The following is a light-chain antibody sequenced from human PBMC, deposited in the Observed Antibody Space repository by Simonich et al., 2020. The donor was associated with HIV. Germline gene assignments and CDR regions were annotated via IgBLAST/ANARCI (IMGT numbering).Light chain of an antibody. V-gene: IGKV1-9*01. CDR3: QHLNSFPLT. CDR1: QGISRY. J-gene: IGKJ3*01. Sequence: IQLTQSPSCLSASVGDRVTTTCRAHQGISRYLAWYQQKPGKAPKLLIYAATTLQSGVPSRFSGSGSATEFTLTISSLQPEDFATYYCQHLNSFPLTFGPGTKVDIK. CDR2: AAT.